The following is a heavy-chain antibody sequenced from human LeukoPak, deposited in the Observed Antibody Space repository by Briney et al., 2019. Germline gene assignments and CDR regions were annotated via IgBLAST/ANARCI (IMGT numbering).Heavy chain of an antibody. CDR3: ATDSYDFWSGYYTFDY. CDR2: IYTSGST. CDR1: GGSISSYY. Sequence: SETLSLTCTVSGGSISSYYWSWIRQPAGKGLEWIGRIYTSGSTNYNPSLKSRVTMSVDTSTNQFSLKLSSVPAADTAVYYCATDSYDFWSGYYTFDYWGQGTLVTVSS. V-gene: IGHV4-4*07. D-gene: IGHD3-3*01. J-gene: IGHJ4*02.